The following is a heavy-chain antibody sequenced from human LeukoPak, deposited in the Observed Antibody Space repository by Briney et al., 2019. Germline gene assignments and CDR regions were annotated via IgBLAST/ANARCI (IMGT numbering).Heavy chain of an antibody. D-gene: IGHD3-22*01. CDR2: ISSSSYI. V-gene: IGHV3-21*01. Sequence: PGGSLRLSCAASGFTFSSYSMNWVRQAPGKGLEWVSSISSSSYIYYADSVKGRFTISRDNAKNSLYLQMNSLRAEDTAVYYCVRDHHRRLYDSQARDTFDIWGQGTMVTVSS. CDR3: VRDHHRRLYDSQARDTFDI. CDR1: GFTFSSYS. J-gene: IGHJ3*02.